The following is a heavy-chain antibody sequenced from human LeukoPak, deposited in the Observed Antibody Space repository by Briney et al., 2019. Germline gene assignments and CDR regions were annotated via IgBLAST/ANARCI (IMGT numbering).Heavy chain of an antibody. J-gene: IGHJ4*02. V-gene: IGHV3-21*01. D-gene: IGHD3-22*01. CDR3: ARAGRDLSSGYPY. CDR1: GFTFSSYN. CDR2: ISSGSSYI. Sequence: GGSLRLSCAASGFTFSSYNMNWVRQAPGKGLEWVSSISSGSSYIYYANSVKGRFTLSRDHAHNSLSLQMNSLRADDTAVYYCARAGRDLSSGYPYWGEGTLVTVSS.